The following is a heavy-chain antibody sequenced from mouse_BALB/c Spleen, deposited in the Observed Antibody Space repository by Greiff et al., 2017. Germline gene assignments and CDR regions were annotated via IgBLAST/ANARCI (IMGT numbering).Heavy chain of an antibody. CDR1: GYTFTSYW. J-gene: IGHJ3*01. CDR2: INPSNGRT. D-gene: IGHD2-1*01. V-gene: IGHV1S81*02. CDR3: ARSGGNYGFAY. Sequence: QVQLKQPGAELVKPGASVKLSCKASGYTFTSYWMHWVKQRPGQGLEWIGEINPSNGRTNYNEKFKSKATLTVDKSSSTAYMQLRSLTSEDSAVYYCARSGGNYGFAYWGQGTLVTVSA.